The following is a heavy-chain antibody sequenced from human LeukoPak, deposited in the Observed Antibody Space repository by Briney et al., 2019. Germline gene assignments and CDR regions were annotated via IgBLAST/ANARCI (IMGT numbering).Heavy chain of an antibody. CDR2: INPNSGGT. CDR1: GYTFTGYY. V-gene: IGHV1-2*02. Sequence: ASVKVSCKASGYTFTGYYMHWVRQAPGQELEWMGWINPNSGGTNYAQKFQGRGTMTRDTAISTAYMELSRLRSDDTAVYYCARAKDTAMVDYWGQGTLVTVSS. CDR3: ARAKDTAMVDY. D-gene: IGHD5-18*01. J-gene: IGHJ4*02.